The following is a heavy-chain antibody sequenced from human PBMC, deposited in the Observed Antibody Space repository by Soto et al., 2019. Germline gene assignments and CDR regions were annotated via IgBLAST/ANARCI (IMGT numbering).Heavy chain of an antibody. J-gene: IGHJ4*02. Sequence: QVQLQESGPGLVKPSQTLSLTCTVSGGSISSDSYYWSWIRQHPGKGLEWIGYIYYSGSTYYNPSLKCRVTISVDTSKNQFSLKLTSVTAADTAVYYCARAFDDSGAQFDYWGQGTLVTVSS. D-gene: IGHD4-17*01. CDR1: GGSISSDSYY. V-gene: IGHV4-31*03. CDR3: ARAFDDSGAQFDY. CDR2: IYYSGST.